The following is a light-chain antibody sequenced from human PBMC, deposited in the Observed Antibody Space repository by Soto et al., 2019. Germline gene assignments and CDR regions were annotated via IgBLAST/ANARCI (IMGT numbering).Light chain of an antibody. CDR2: AAS. Sequence: EIQMTQSPASLSASIGDRVTIACRASQYINTYLNWYQQKPGKAPKLLIYAASSLQSGVPSRFSGSGSGTDFTLIITSLQPEDFATYSCQQSYSAPLTFGGGTKVDIK. J-gene: IGKJ4*01. V-gene: IGKV1-39*01. CDR1: QYINTY. CDR3: QQSYSAPLT.